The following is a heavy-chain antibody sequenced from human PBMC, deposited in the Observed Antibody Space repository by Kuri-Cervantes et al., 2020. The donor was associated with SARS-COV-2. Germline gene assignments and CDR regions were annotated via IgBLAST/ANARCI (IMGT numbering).Heavy chain of an antibody. CDR2: IYYSGST. CDR3: ARVKDWFGEPKFDY. V-gene: IGHV4-59*12. D-gene: IGHD3-10*01. CDR1: GGSISSYY. J-gene: IGHJ4*02. Sequence: GSLRLSCTVSGGSISSYYWSWIRQPPGQGLEWLGYIYYSGSTKYNPSLGSRVTISVDTSKNQFSLKLSSVTAADTAVYYCARVKDWFGEPKFDYWGQGTLVTVSS.